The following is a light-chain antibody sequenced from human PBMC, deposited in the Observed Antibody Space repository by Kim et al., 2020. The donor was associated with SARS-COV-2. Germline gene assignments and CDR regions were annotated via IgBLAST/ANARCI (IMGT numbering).Light chain of an antibody. CDR1: QIVSIS. CDR3: QQRSNWPRS. CDR2: HAS. V-gene: IGKV3-11*01. J-gene: IGKJ1*01. Sequence: EIVLTQSPATLSLSPGERATLSCRARQIVSISLAWLQQKPGQAPRLLMYHASKRATVIPARFSCSGSGTDFTLTIRSLEPDDFAVYYCQQRSNWPRSFGKGTQMDIK.